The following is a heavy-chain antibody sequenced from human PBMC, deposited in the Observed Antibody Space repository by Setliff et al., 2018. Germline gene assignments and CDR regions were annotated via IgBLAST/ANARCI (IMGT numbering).Heavy chain of an antibody. CDR2: IYTSWST. Sequence: SETLSLTCTVSGDSISSRRNYWGWFRQPAGKELEWIGQIYTSWSTNYNPSLKSRATISLDTSKNQFSLSLTSVTAEDTAVYYCARMSGFQYIDVWDKGTTVTVSS. CDR1: GDSISSRRNY. CDR3: ARMSGFQYIDV. V-gene: IGHV4-61*09. D-gene: IGHD3-3*01. J-gene: IGHJ6*03.